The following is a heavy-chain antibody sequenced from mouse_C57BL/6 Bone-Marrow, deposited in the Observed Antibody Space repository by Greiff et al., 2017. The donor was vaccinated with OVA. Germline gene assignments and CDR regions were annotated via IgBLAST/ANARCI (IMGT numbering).Heavy chain of an antibody. CDR3: ARRVYAYFDV. V-gene: IGHV1-64*01. CDR2: IHPNSGST. CDR1: GYTFTSYW. D-gene: IGHD1-1*01. Sequence: VQLQQPGAELVKPGASVKLSCKASGYTFTSYWMHWVKQRPGQGLEWIGMIHPNSGSTNYNAKFKSKATLTVDKSSSTAYMQLSSLTSEDSAVYYCARRVYAYFDVWGTGTTVTVSS. J-gene: IGHJ1*03.